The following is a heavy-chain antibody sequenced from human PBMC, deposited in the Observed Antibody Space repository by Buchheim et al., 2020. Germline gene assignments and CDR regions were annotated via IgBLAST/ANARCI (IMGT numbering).Heavy chain of an antibody. CDR1: GFTFSSYE. D-gene: IGHD3-16*02. Sequence: EVQLVESGGGLVQPGGSLRLSCAASGFTFSSYEMNWVRQAPGKGLEWVSYISSSGSTIYYADSVKGRFTISRDNAKNSMYLQMNSLRAEDTAVYYCARDSMITFGGVIAYFDYWGQGTL. V-gene: IGHV3-48*03. CDR3: ARDSMITFGGVIAYFDY. CDR2: ISSSGSTI. J-gene: IGHJ4*02.